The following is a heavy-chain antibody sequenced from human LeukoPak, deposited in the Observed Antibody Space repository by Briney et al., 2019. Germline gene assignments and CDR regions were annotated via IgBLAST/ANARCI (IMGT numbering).Heavy chain of an antibody. CDR2: IYSGGIT. D-gene: IGHD2-15*01. CDR1: GFTVSSKF. J-gene: IGHJ4*02. V-gene: IGHV3-53*01. Sequence: GGSLRLSCAASGFTVSSKFMHWVRQAPGKGLEWVSVIYSGGITYYADSVKGRFTVSRDNSRNTMYLHMNSLKVEDTAVYYCAKDVVTSGGGLDYWGQGTLVTVSS. CDR3: AKDVVTSGGGLDY.